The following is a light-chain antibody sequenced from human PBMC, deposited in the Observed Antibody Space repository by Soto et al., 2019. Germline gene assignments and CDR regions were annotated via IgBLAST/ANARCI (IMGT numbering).Light chain of an antibody. CDR3: AAWDARLSAWV. CDR1: SSNIGSDY. V-gene: IGLV1-47*02. J-gene: IGLJ3*02. Sequence: QSVLTQPPSASGNPGQRVTISCSGSSSNIGSDYVYWYQQLPGTAPKLLIYTNDQRPSGVPDRFSGSKSGTSASLAISGLRSEDEADYWCAAWDARLSAWVFGGGTKLTVL. CDR2: TND.